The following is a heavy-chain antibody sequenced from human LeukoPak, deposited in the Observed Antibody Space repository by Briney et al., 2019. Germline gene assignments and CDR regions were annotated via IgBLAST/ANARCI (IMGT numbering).Heavy chain of an antibody. CDR1: GGSFSGYY. J-gene: IGHJ4*02. D-gene: IGHD1-26*01. CDR3: ASRIVGATSSPFDY. CDR2: IYYSGST. V-gene: IGHV4-34*01. Sequence: PSETLSLTCAVYGGSFSGYYWSWIRQPPGKGLEWIGYIYYSGSTYYNPSLKSRVTISVDTSKNQFSLKLSSVTAADTAVYYCASRIVGATSSPFDYWGQGTLVTVSS.